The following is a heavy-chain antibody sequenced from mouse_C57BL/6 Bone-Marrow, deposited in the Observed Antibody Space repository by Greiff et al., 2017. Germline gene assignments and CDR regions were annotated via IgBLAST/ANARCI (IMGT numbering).Heavy chain of an antibody. D-gene: IGHD4-1*01. CDR2: INPNNGGT. Sequence: EVQLQQSGPELVKPGASVKIPCKASGYTFTDYNMDWVKQSHGKSLEWIGDINPNNGGTIYNQKFKGKATLTVDKSSSTAYMELRSLTSEDTAVYYCALTGWFAYWGQGTLVTVSA. CDR3: ALTGWFAY. J-gene: IGHJ3*01. CDR1: GYTFTDYN. V-gene: IGHV1-18*01.